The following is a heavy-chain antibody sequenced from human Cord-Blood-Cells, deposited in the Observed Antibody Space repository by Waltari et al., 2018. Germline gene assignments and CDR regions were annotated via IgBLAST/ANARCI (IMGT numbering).Heavy chain of an antibody. J-gene: IGHJ3*02. CDR1: GFTFSSYW. CDR2: IKKDGSEK. Sequence: EVQLVESGGGLVQPGGSLRLSCAASGFTFSSYWMSWVRQAPGKGLEWVANIKKDGSEKYYVDAVKGRFTISRDNAKNSLYLQMNSLRAEDTAVYYCARGGKTSIAARPGAFDIWGQGTMVTVSS. CDR3: ARGGKTSIAARPGAFDI. D-gene: IGHD6-6*01. V-gene: IGHV3-7*01.